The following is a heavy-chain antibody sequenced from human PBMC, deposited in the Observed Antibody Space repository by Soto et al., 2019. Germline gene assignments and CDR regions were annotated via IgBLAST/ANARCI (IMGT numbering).Heavy chain of an antibody. CDR3: AKPPQYYYDSSGYYYGY. CDR1: GFTFRNYW. D-gene: IGHD3-22*01. V-gene: IGHV3-23*01. J-gene: IGHJ4*02. Sequence: PGGSLRLSCAASGFTFRNYWMHWVRQAPGKGLEWVSAISGSGGSTYYADSVKGRFTISRDNSKNTLYLQMNSLRAEDTAVYYCAKPPQYYYDSSGYYYGYWGQGTLVTVSS. CDR2: ISGSGGST.